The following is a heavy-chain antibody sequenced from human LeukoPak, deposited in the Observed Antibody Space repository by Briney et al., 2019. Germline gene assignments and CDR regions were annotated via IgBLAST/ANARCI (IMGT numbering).Heavy chain of an antibody. D-gene: IGHD6-13*01. V-gene: IGHV4-31*03. Sequence: SQTLSLTCTVSGGSISSGGYYWSWIRQHPGKGLEWIGYIYYSGSTYYNPSLKSRVTISVDTSKNQFSLKLSSVTAADTAVYYCARDPSSKPAAAVTGGWFDPWGQGTLVTASS. J-gene: IGHJ5*02. CDR2: IYYSGST. CDR1: GGSISSGGYY. CDR3: ARDPSSKPAAAVTGGWFDP.